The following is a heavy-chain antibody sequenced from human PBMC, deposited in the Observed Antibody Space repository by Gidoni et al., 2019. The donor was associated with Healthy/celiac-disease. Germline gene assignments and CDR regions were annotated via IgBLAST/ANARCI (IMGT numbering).Heavy chain of an antibody. CDR2: ISAYNGNT. Sequence: QVQLVQSGAEVKKPGASVKVSCKASGYTFTSYGISWVRQAPGQGLEWMGWISAYNGNTNYAQKLQGRVTMTTDTSTSTAYMELRSLRSDDTALYYCARDQWDITMVRGVIYYFDYWGQGTLVTVS. CDR1: GYTFTSYG. D-gene: IGHD3-10*01. CDR3: ARDQWDITMVRGVIYYFDY. V-gene: IGHV1-18*01. J-gene: IGHJ4*02.